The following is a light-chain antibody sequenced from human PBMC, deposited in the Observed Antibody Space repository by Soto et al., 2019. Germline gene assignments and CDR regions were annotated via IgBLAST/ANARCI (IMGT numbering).Light chain of an antibody. V-gene: IGKV1-39*01. CDR2: TAS. J-gene: IGKJ1*01. CDR1: QSISNY. CDR3: QQTYSTPRT. Sequence: DVQMTQSPSSLSASVGDRVTITCRASQSISNYLNWYQQTPGKAPKLLIYTASSLQTGVPSRFSGSGSGTDFTLTISSLHPEDFATYYCQQTYSTPRTFCQGTKVEIK.